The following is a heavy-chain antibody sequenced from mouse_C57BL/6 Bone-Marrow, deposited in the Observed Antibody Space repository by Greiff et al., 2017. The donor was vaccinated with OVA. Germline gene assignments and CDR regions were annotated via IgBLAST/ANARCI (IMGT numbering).Heavy chain of an antibody. Sequence: EVQRVESGPGLVKPSQSLSLTCSVTGYSITSGYYWNWIRQFPGNKLEWMGYISYDGSNNYNPSLKNRISITRDTSKNQFFLKLNSVTTEDTATYYCARDRGLYAMDYWGQGTSGTVSS. J-gene: IGHJ4*01. CDR3: ARDRGLYAMDY. CDR1: GYSITSGYY. CDR2: ISYDGSN. D-gene: IGHD3-3*01. V-gene: IGHV3-6*01.